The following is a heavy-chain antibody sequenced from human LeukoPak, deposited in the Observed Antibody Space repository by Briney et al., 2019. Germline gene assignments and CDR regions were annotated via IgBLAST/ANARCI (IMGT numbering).Heavy chain of an antibody. V-gene: IGHV4-39*01. CDR3: ARLGDSGSTLNWFDP. CDR2: IYSSGST. J-gene: IGHJ5*02. Sequence: AETLSLTCTVSGGSISSTNYYWGWIRQPPGKGLEWIGSIYSSGSTYYNPSLKSPVTIFVDTSKSQFPLKLSSVTAADTAVYYCARLGDSGSTLNWFDPWGQGTLVTVSS. D-gene: IGHD3-10*01. CDR1: GGSISSTNYY.